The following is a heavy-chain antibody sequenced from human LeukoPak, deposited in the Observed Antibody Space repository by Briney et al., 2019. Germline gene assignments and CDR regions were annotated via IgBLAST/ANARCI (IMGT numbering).Heavy chain of an antibody. V-gene: IGHV3-74*01. J-gene: IGHJ3*01. CDR3: ARDQYSSTWYRGAFDV. Sequence: GGSLRLSCAASGFTFTTSWMHWFRQAPGKGLVWVSRIESDGTSTTYADSVKGRFTISRDNAKKTLYLQMNSLRAEDTAVYYCARDQYSSTWYRGAFDVWGQGTMVSVSS. CDR1: GFTFTTSW. D-gene: IGHD6-13*01. CDR2: IESDGTST.